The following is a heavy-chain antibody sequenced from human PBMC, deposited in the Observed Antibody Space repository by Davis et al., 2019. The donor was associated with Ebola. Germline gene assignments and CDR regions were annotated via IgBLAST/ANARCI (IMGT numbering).Heavy chain of an antibody. CDR3: ARVGYRGYYGMDV. CDR2: IIPILGIA. V-gene: IGHV1-69*04. D-gene: IGHD5-24*01. J-gene: IGHJ6*02. CDR1: GGTFSSYA. Sequence: AASVKVSCKASGGTFSSYAISWVRQAPGQGLEWMGRIIPILGIANYAQKFQGRVTITADKSTSTAYMELSSLRFEDTAVYYCARVGYRGYYGMDVWGQGTTVTVSS.